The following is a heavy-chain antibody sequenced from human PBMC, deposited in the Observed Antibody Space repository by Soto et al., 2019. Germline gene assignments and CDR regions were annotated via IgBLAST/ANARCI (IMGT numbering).Heavy chain of an antibody. V-gene: IGHV4-30-4*01. J-gene: IGHJ5*01. D-gene: IGHD2-2*01. CDR3: VRLVGNSGLDS. CDR1: GGSISSGDYY. CDR2: IYYSGST. Sequence: PSETLSLTCTVSGGSISSGDYYWSWIRQPPGKGLEWIGYIYYSGSTYYNPSLKSRVTISVDTSKNQFSLKLSSVTPDDTAVYYCVRLVGNSGLDSWGQGPLVTVSS.